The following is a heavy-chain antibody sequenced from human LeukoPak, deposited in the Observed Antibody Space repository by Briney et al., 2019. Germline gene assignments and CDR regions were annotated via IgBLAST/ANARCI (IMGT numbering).Heavy chain of an antibody. Sequence: GGSLRLSCAASGLTFSSYGMHWVRQAPGKGLEWVAFIRYDGSNKYYADSVKGRFTISRDNSKNTLYLQMNSLRAEDTAVYYCARDQGYYDYVWGSYPFAYWGQGTLVTVSS. V-gene: IGHV3-30*02. J-gene: IGHJ4*02. CDR2: IRYDGSNK. D-gene: IGHD3-16*02. CDR1: GLTFSSYG. CDR3: ARDQGYYDYVWGSYPFAY.